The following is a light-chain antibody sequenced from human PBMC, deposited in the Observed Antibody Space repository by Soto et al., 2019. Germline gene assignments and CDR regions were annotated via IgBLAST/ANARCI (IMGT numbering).Light chain of an antibody. V-gene: IGLV2-8*01. J-gene: IGLJ1*01. Sequence: QSALTQPPSASGSPGQSVTISCTGTSSDVGGYNYVSWYQQHPGKAPQVLIYDVNKRPSGVPDRFSGSKSGYTASLTVSGLQAEDEADYFCSSHAGSSCPIVFGTGTNVTVL. CDR2: DVN. CDR3: SSHAGSSCPIV. CDR1: SSDVGGYNY.